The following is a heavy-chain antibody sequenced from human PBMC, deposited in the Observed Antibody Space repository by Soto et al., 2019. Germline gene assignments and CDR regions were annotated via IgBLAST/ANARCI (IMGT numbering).Heavy chain of an antibody. CDR3: ARGQRVRYCSSTSCYGWFDP. CDR1: GGSISSGDYY. D-gene: IGHD2-2*01. CDR2: IYYSGST. Sequence: ASETLSLTCTVSGGSISSGDYYWSWIRQPPEKGLEWIGYIYYSGSTYYNPSFRSRVTISVDTSNNQFSLKLSSVTAADTALYYCARGQRVRYCSSTSCYGWFDPWGQGTPVTVSS. V-gene: IGHV4-30-4*01. J-gene: IGHJ5*02.